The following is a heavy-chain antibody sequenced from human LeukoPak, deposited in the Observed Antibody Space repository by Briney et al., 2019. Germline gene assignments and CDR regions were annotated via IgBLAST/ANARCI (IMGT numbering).Heavy chain of an antibody. CDR2: IYSSGTT. V-gene: IGHV4-59*01. Sequence: SETLSLTCSVSGGSISNYYWSWIRQPPGQGLEWIGYIYSSGTTNYNPSLTSRVTMSVDTSENHFSLRLSSVTAADTALYYCARGTQVGLLADFDFWGQGTLVTVSS. CDR3: ARGTQVGLLADFDF. D-gene: IGHD2-15*01. CDR1: GGSISNYY. J-gene: IGHJ4*02.